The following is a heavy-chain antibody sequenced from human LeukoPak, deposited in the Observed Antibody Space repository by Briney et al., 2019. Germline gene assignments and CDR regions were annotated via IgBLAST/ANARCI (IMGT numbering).Heavy chain of an antibody. J-gene: IGHJ6*02. CDR2: IYAGDSDT. Sequence: GESLQISCKGSGSSFTSYWIGWVRQMPGKGLEWMGIIYAGDSDTRYSPSFQGQVTISVDKSISTAYLQWSSLQASDTAMYYCARAIGTSQFYFYYGMDVWGQGTTVTVSS. CDR3: ARAIGTSQFYFYYGMDV. V-gene: IGHV5-51*01. D-gene: IGHD2-2*01. CDR1: GSSFTSYW.